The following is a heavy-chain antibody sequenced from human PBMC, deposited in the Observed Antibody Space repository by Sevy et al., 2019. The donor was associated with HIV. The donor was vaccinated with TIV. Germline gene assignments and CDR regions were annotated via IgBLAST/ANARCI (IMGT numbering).Heavy chain of an antibody. CDR2: ITSTDKT. Sequence: GGSLRLSCAASGFTFSRYTMTWVRQTPGKGLEWVSSITSTDKTLYVDSVKGRFTISRDTSKNTLYLQMNSLRAEDTAVYYCGKDLTIAWEKDAFNIWGQGTSVTVSS. CDR1: GFTFSRYT. J-gene: IGHJ3*02. V-gene: IGHV3-23*01. CDR3: GKDLTIAWEKDAFNI. D-gene: IGHD1-26*01.